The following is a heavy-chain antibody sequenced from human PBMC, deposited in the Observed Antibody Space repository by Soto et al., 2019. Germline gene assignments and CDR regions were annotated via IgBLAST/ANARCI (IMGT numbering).Heavy chain of an antibody. V-gene: IGHV4-59*01. Sequence: SETLSLTCTVSGGSISSYYWSWIRQPPGKGLEWIGYIYYSGSTNYNPSLKSRVTISVDTSKNQFSLKLSSVTAADTAVYYCARIRGYCSSTSCYYRKGYYYYGMDVWGQGTTVTVS. D-gene: IGHD2-2*01. CDR3: ARIRGYCSSTSCYYRKGYYYYGMDV. J-gene: IGHJ6*02. CDR1: GGSISSYY. CDR2: IYYSGST.